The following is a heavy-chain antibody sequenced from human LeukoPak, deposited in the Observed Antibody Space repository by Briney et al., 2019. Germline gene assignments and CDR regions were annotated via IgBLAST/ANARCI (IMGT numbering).Heavy chain of an antibody. D-gene: IGHD5-18*01. CDR2: INHSGST. CDR3: ARAEFGYSYGHFDY. V-gene: IGHV4-34*01. J-gene: IGHJ4*02. CDR1: GGSFSGYY. Sequence: TSETLSLTCAVYGGSFSGYYWSWIRQPPGKGLEWIGEINHSGSTNYNPSLKSRVTISVDTSKNQSSLKLSSVTAADTAVYYCARAEFGYSYGHFDYWGQGTLVTVSS.